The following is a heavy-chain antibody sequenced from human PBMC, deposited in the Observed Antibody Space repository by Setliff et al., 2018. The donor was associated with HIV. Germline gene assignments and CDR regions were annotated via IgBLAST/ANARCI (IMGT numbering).Heavy chain of an antibody. J-gene: IGHJ6*02. D-gene: IGHD6-19*01. V-gene: IGHV1-46*01. CDR2: INPSGGST. Sequence: GASVKVSCKASGYTFTSYYMHWVRQAPGQGLEWMGIINPSGGSTSYAQKFQGRVTMTRDTSTSTVYMELSSLRSEDTAVYYCAGGYSSCWYAGFHYYYYYGMDVWGQGTTVTVSS. CDR3: AGGYSSCWYAGFHYYYYYGMDV. CDR1: GYTFTSYY.